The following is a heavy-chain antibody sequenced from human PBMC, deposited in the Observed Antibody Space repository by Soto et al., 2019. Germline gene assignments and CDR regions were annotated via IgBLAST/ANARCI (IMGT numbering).Heavy chain of an antibody. J-gene: IGHJ3*02. D-gene: IGHD2-21*01. V-gene: IGHV3-23*01. CDR1: GFTFSSYA. CDR3: AKDPDSIVVVIANAFDI. Sequence: EVQLLESGGGLVQPGGSLRLSCAASGFTFSSYAKSWVRQAPGKGLEWVSAISGSGGSTYYADSVKGRFTISRDNSKNTLYLQMNSLRAEDTAVYYCAKDPDSIVVVIANAFDIWGQGTMVTVSS. CDR2: ISGSGGST.